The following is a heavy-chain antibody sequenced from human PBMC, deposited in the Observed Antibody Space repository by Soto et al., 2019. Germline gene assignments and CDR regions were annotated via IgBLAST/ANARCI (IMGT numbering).Heavy chain of an antibody. Sequence: PGGSLRLSCAASGFPFSSYSMHSVRQAPGKGPEWVAVISYDGSNKYYADSVKGRFTISRDNSKTTLYLQMNSLRAEDTAVYYCARDKPHPYSLNPYYYYGMDVWGQGTTVTVSS. CDR3: ARDKPHPYSLNPYYYYGMDV. D-gene: IGHD2-15*01. J-gene: IGHJ6*02. V-gene: IGHV3-30-3*01. CDR2: ISYDGSNK. CDR1: GFPFSSYS.